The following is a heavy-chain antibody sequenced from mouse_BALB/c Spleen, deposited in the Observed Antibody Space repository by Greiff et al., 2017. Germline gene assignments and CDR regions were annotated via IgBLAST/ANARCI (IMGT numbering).Heavy chain of an antibody. CDR1: GFTFTDYY. CDR2: IRNKANGYTT. D-gene: IGHD1-1*02. V-gene: IGHV7-3*02. Sequence: VQLKESGGGLVQPGGSLRLSCATSGFTFTDYYMSWVRQPPGKALEWLGFIRNKANGYTTEYSASVKGRFTISRDNSQSILYLQMNTLRAEDSATYYCARVLGSAMDYWGQGTSVTVSS. J-gene: IGHJ4*01. CDR3: ARVLGSAMDY.